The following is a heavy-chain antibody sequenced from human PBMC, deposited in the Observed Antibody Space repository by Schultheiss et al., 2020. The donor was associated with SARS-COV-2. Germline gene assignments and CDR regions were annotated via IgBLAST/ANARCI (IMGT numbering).Heavy chain of an antibody. CDR3: ARGTVTPDF. CDR1: GFTFSSYS. J-gene: IGHJ4*02. V-gene: IGHV3-48*01. D-gene: IGHD1/OR15-1a*01. CDR2: INSDGSST. Sequence: GGSLRLSCAASGFTFSSYSMNWVRQAPGKGLVWVSRINSDGSSTNYADSVKGRFTISRDNAKNSLYLQMNSLRAEDTAVYYCARGTVTPDFWGQGTLVTVSS.